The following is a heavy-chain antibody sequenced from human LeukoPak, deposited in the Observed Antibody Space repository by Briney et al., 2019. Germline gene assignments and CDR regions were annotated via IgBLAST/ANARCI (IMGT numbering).Heavy chain of an antibody. Sequence: SETLSLTCTVSGYSISSGYYWAWIRQPPGKGLEWIGSIYHSGSTYNGPSLKSRVTMSVDTSKNQFSLKLTSVTAADTAVYYCARLGYGNRVSCHGWFDPWGQGTLVTVSS. CDR2: IYHSGST. J-gene: IGHJ5*02. D-gene: IGHD2-2*01. V-gene: IGHV4-38-2*02. CDR1: GYSISSGYY. CDR3: ARLGYGNRVSCHGWFDP.